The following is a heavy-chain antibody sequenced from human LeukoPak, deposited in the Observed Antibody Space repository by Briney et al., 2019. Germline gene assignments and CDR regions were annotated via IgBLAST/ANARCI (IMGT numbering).Heavy chain of an antibody. Sequence: SETLSLTCAVYGGSFSGYYWSWIRQPPGKGLEWIGEINRSGSTNYNPSLKSRVTISVDTSKNQFSLKLSSVTAADTAVYYCARVTGKGYCSSTSCYLPYGMDVWGQGTTVTVSS. CDR2: INRSGST. CDR3: ARVTGKGYCSSTSCYLPYGMDV. CDR1: GGSFSGYY. D-gene: IGHD2-2*01. J-gene: IGHJ6*02. V-gene: IGHV4-34*01.